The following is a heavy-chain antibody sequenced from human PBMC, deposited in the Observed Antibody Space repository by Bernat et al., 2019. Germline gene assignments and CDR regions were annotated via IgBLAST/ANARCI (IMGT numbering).Heavy chain of an antibody. V-gene: IGHV3-49*03. D-gene: IGHD2-15*01. J-gene: IGHJ4*02. CDR1: GFTFGDYA. CDR2: IRSKAYGGTT. CDR3: TREGCSGGSCYFYFDY. Sequence: EVQLVESGGGLVQPGRSLRLSCTASGFTFGDYAMSWFRQAPGKGLEGVGFIRSKAYGGTTEYAAAGKGRFTISRDDSKSIAYLQMNSLKPEDTAVYYCTREGCSGGSCYFYFDYWGQGTLVTVSS.